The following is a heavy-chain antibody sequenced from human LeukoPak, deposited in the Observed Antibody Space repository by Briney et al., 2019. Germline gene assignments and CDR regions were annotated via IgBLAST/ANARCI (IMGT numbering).Heavy chain of an antibody. J-gene: IGHJ4*02. Sequence: PGGSLRLSCAASGFTFSSYTMIWVRQAPGKGLEWVSAISGSGDSTYYADSVKGRFTVSRDTSKNTVYLQMNSLRAEDTAVYFCARRGSSFHPQDYYFDYWGQGTLVTVSS. CDR2: ISGSGDST. CDR3: ARRGSSFHPQDYYFDY. CDR1: GFTFSSYT. V-gene: IGHV3-23*01. D-gene: IGHD6-6*01.